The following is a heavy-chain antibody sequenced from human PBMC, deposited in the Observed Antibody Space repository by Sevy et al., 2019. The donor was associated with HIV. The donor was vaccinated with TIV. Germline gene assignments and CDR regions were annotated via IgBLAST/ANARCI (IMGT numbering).Heavy chain of an antibody. Sequence: SDTLSLTCTVSGGSISSSSYYWGWIRQPPGKGLEWIGSIYYSGSTYYNPSLKSRVTISVDTSKNQFSLKLSSVTAADTAVYYCARRRVVGATRYYFDYWGQGTLVTVSS. CDR1: GGSISSSSYY. CDR2: IYYSGST. J-gene: IGHJ4*02. D-gene: IGHD1-26*01. V-gene: IGHV4-39*01. CDR3: ARRRVVGATRYYFDY.